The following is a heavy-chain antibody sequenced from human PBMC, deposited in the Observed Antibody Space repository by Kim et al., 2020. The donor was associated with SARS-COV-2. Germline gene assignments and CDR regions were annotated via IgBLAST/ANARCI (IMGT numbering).Heavy chain of an antibody. J-gene: IGHJ2*01. CDR1: GATVTSFA. Sequence: SVKVSCEASGATVTSFAISWVRQAPGQGLEWMGAIIPMYGTTYYAQKFQDRVTFTADEGTSTVYMELRSLRPEDTAIFYCARGVGTGGLYWYFALWGRGTLVTVSS. CDR2: IIPMYGTT. D-gene: IGHD7-27*01. CDR3: ARGVGTGGLYWYFAL. V-gene: IGHV1-69*13.